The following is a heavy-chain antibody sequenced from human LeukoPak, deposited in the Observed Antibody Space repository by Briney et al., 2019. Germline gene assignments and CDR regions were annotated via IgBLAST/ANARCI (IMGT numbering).Heavy chain of an antibody. Sequence: PSETLSLTCTVSGGSITSYYCNWIRQSPGKGLEWIGYSYYSGSAIYSPSLKSRATISLDTSKNQFSLKLSSVTAADTAVYYCASASIAARVNWFDPWGQGTLVTVSS. V-gene: IGHV4-59*08. CDR3: ASASIAARVNWFDP. J-gene: IGHJ5*02. CDR1: GGSITSYY. CDR2: SYYSGSA. D-gene: IGHD6-6*01.